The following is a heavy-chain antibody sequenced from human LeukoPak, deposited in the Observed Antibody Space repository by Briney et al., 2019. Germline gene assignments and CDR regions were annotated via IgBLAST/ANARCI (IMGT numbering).Heavy chain of an antibody. J-gene: IGHJ4*02. CDR3: ARGRDGYNWIDY. Sequence: QPGRSLRLSCAASGFTFSSCGMHWVRQAPGKGLEWVPVIWYDGTNKYYADSVKSRFTISRDNSKNTLYLQMNSLRAEDTAVYYCARGRDGYNWIDYWGQGTLVTVSS. CDR2: IWYDGTNK. CDR1: GFTFSSCG. D-gene: IGHD5-24*01. V-gene: IGHV3-33*01.